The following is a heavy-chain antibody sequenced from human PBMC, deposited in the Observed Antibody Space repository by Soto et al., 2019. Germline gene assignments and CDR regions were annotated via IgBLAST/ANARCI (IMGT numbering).Heavy chain of an antibody. V-gene: IGHV1-24*01. J-gene: IGHJ5*02. CDR3: ATRDPGSYSHNWFDP. CDR1: GYTLTELS. D-gene: IGHD1-26*01. Sequence: ASVKVSCKVSGYTLTELSMHWVRQAPGKGLEWMGGFDPEDGETIYAQKFQGRVTMTEDTSTATAYMELSSLRSEDTAVYYCATRDPGSYSHNWFDPWGQGTLVTVSS. CDR2: FDPEDGET.